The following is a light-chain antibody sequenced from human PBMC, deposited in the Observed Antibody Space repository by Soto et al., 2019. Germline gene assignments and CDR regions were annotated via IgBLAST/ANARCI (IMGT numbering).Light chain of an antibody. CDR3: QQYVNSPLT. CDR1: QSVSSTY. Sequence: EIVLTQSPGTLALSPGERATLSCRASQSVSSTYLAWYQQKPGQAPRLLIYRASSRATGIPDRFSGSGSGTEFTLTISRLEPEDFAVYYCQQYVNSPLTFGGGTMVEI. V-gene: IGKV3-20*01. J-gene: IGKJ4*01. CDR2: RAS.